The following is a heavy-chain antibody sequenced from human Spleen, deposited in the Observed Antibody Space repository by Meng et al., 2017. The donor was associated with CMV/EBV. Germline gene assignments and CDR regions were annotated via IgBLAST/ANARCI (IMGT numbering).Heavy chain of an antibody. CDR3: ARGVNFDSWGGYYTGESLGFDP. D-gene: IGHD3-3*01. J-gene: IGHJ5*02. V-gene: IGHV4-34*01. Sequence: GYYWRWIRQPPGKGLEWIGEINHRGNTDYSPSLKSRVTISQDTSKNQFSLKLKSVTAADTAVYYCARGVNFDSWGGYYTGESLGFDPWGQGTLVTVSS. CDR1: GYY. CDR2: INHRGNT.